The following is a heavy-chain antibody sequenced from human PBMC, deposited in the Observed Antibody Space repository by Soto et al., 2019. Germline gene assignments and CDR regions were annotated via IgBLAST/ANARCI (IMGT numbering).Heavy chain of an antibody. CDR2: IYSGGST. J-gene: IGHJ6*02. D-gene: IGHD3-9*01. CDR1: GFTVSSNY. CDR3: ARGTGYYYYGMDV. V-gene: IGHV3-53*01. Sequence: GGSLRLSCAASGFTVSSNYMSWVRQAPGKGLEWVSVIYSGGSTYYADSVKGRFTISRDNSKNTLYLQMNSLRAEDTAVYYCARGTGYYYYGMDVWGQGTTVTVSS.